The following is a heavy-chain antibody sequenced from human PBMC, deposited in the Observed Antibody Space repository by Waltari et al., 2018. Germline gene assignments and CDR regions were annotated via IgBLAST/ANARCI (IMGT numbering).Heavy chain of an antibody. CDR1: GHSASTPYL. J-gene: IGHJ4*02. D-gene: IGHD2-15*01. CDR2: VHGSTGRT. CDR3: ARDRGRGLYLDT. V-gene: IGHV4-4*02. Sequence: QLQLQESGPGLVQPSGTLSLTCAVSGHSASTPYLWNWVRQPPGKGLEWIGQVHGSTGRTNYNPSFASRVTVSLDTYNNQFSLKLTYATAADTAVYYCARDRGRGLYLDTWGPGTLVTVSP.